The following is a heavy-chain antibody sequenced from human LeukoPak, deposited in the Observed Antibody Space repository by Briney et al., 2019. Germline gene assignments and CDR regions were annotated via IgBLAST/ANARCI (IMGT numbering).Heavy chain of an antibody. V-gene: IGHV4-30-2*01. CDR3: ARDMDI. CDR2: IYHSGST. CDR1: GGSISSGGYS. J-gene: IGHJ3*02. Sequence: ASETLSLTCAVSGGSISSGGYSWSWIRQPPGKGLEWIGYIYHSGSTYYNPSLKSRVTISVDGSKNQFSLKLSSVTAADTAVYYCARDMDIWGQGTMVTVSS.